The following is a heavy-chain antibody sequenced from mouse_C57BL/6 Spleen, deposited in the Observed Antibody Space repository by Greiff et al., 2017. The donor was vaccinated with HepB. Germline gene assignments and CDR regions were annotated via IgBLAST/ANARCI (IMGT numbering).Heavy chain of an antibody. CDR3: ARQGYGYFDV. CDR1: GFTFSSYT. J-gene: IGHJ1*03. CDR2: ISGGGGNT. Sequence: EVQGVESGGGLVKPGGSLKLSCAASGFTFSSYTMSWVRQTPEKRLEWVATISGGGGNTYYPDSVKGRFTISRDNAKNTLYLQMSSLRSEDTALYYCARQGYGYFDVWGTGTTVTVSS. V-gene: IGHV5-9*01.